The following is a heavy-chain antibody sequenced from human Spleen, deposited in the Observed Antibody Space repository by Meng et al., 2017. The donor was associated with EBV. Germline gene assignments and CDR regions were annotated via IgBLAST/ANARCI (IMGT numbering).Heavy chain of an antibody. Sequence: QMDAVPWLLTPAGALAITCTCSVGSVSSGGYCWSWIRQPPVKGLELIGHVYYTGSSNYTPSLKSRVTMSVDTSKNQFSLKLSSVTAADTAVYYCARVGSSWDRLGFDPWGQGTLVTVSS. J-gene: IGHJ5*02. CDR1: VGSVSSGGYC. D-gene: IGHD6-13*01. CDR2: VYYTGSS. CDR3: ARVGSSWDRLGFDP. V-gene: IGHV4-61*08.